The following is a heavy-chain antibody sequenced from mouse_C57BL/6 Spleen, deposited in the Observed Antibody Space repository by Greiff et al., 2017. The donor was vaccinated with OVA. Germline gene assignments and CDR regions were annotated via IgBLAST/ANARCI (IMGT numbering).Heavy chain of an antibody. CDR1: GYTFTSYW. J-gene: IGHJ2*01. D-gene: IGHD1-1*01. Sequence: QVHVKQPGAELVKPGASVKLSCKASGYTFTSYWMHWVKQRPGRGLEWIGRIDPNSGGTKYNEKFKSKATLTVDKPSSTAYMQLSSLTSEDSAVYYCAREHYYGSSYDYFVYWGQGTTLTVSS. V-gene: IGHV1-72*01. CDR3: AREHYYGSSYDYFVY. CDR2: IDPNSGGT.